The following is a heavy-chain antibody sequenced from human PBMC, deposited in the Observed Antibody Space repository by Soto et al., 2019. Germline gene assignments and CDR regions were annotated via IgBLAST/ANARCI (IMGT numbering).Heavy chain of an antibody. CDR2: ITSSDVT. V-gene: IGHV3-48*01. J-gene: IGHJ4*02. Sequence: EVQLVESGGGLVQPGGSLRLSCAASGFTFSTHSMNWVRQAPWKGLEWISYITSSDVTMYADSVKGRFTISRDNAKNSLYLQMNSLRGEDTAVYFCVGEVGFQLIYWGQGTLVTVSS. D-gene: IGHD2-2*01. CDR1: GFTFSTHS. CDR3: VGEVGFQLIY.